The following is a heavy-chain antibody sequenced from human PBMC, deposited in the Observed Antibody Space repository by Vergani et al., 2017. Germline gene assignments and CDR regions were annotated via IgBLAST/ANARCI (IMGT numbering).Heavy chain of an antibody. CDR1: GFTFSSYA. V-gene: IGHV3-23*03. CDR3: AKCLSRMAGRGYQLLQDYFDD. Sequence: EVQLLESGGGLVQPGGSLRLSCAASGFTFSSYAMSWVRQAPGKGLEWVSVIYSGGSSTYYADSVKGRFTISRDNSKNTLYLQMNSLRAEDTAVYYCAKCLSRMAGRGYQLLQDYFDDWGQGTLVTVSS. D-gene: IGHD2-2*01. J-gene: IGHJ4*02. CDR2: IYSGGSST.